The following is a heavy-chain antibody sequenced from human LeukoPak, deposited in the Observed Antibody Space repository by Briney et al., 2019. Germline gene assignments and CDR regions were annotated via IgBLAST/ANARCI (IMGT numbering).Heavy chain of an antibody. CDR2: IYYSGST. V-gene: IGHV4-30-4*01. CDR3: AMGITMVRGLEY. Sequence: SETLSLTCTVSGGSISSGDYYWSWIRQPPGKGLEWIGYIYYSGSTYYNPSLKSRVTISVDTSKNQFSLKLSPVTAADTAVYYCAMGITMVRGLEYWGQGTLVTVSS. J-gene: IGHJ4*02. D-gene: IGHD3-10*01. CDR1: GGSISSGDYY.